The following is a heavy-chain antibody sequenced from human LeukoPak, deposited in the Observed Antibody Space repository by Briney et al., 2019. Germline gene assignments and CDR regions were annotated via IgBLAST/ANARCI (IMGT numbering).Heavy chain of an antibody. CDR3: ARDDAFRGVGMDV. Sequence: PGGSLRPSSAASGFTFSSYWMHWVRQVPGKGLVWVSRLNTDGSSTSYADSVKGRFTISRDNARNTLYLQMNSLRAEDTAVYYCARDDAFRGVGMDVWGQGTTVTVSS. J-gene: IGHJ6*02. CDR1: GFTFSSYW. V-gene: IGHV3-74*01. D-gene: IGHD3-16*01. CDR2: LNTDGSST.